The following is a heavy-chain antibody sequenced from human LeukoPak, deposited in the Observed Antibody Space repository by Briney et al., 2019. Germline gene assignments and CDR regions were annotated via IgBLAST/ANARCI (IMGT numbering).Heavy chain of an antibody. V-gene: IGHV3-30-3*01. D-gene: IGHD6-6*01. CDR1: GFTFSSYA. J-gene: IGHJ4*02. CDR3: AREAYSSSSGIFDY. CDR2: ISYDGSNK. Sequence: GGSLRLSCAASGFTFSSYAMHWVRQAPGKGLEWVAVISYDGSNKYYADSVKGRFTISRDNSKNTLYLQMNSLRAEDTAVYYCAREAYSSSSGIFDYWGQGTPVTVSS.